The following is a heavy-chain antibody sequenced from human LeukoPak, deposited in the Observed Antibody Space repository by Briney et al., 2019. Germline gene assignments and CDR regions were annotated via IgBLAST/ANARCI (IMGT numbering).Heavy chain of an antibody. V-gene: IGHV3-30-3*01. D-gene: IGHD6-19*01. CDR1: GFTFSSYA. CDR3: AREIIYSSGGGFDY. Sequence: PGGSLRLSCAASGFTFSSYAMHWVRQAPGKGLEWVAVISYDGSNKYYADSVKGRFTISRDNSKNTLYLQMNSLRAEDTAVYYCAREIIYSSGGGFDYWGQGTLVTVSS. CDR2: ISYDGSNK. J-gene: IGHJ4*02.